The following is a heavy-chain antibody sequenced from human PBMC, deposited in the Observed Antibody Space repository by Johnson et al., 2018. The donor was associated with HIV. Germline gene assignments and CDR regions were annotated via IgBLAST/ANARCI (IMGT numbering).Heavy chain of an antibody. J-gene: IGHJ3*02. CDR3: ARGKAFDI. V-gene: IGHV3-13*01. CDR2: IGTAGDT. Sequence: VQLVESGGGLVQPGGSLRLSCAASGFTVSSNYMSWVRQAPGKGLEWVSVIGTAGDTYYPGSVKGRFTISRENAKNSLYLQMNSLRAGDTAVYYCARGKAFDIWGQGTMVTVSS. CDR1: GFTVSSNY.